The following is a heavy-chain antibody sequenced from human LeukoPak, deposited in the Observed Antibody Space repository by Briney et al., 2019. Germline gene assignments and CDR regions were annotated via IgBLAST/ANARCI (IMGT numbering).Heavy chain of an antibody. CDR3: ATSLAAALDY. D-gene: IGHD6-13*01. J-gene: IGHJ4*02. CDR1: GFTFSSYV. V-gene: IGHV3-30*02. CDR2: IRFDGSDR. Sequence: GGSLRLSCAASGFTFSSYVMHWVRQAPGKGLKWVAFIRFDGSDRYYADSVKGRFTISRDNSKNTVYLQLNSLRAEDTAVYYCATSLAAALDYWGQGTLVTVSS.